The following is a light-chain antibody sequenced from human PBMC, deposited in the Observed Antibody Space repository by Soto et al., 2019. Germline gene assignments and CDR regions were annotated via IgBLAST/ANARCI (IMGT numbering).Light chain of an antibody. CDR2: GAS. J-gene: IGKJ1*01. CDR1: QSISDT. CDR3: QQYGSSGT. V-gene: IGKV3-15*01. Sequence: ETVMTQSPATLSVSPGGRATLSCRASQSISDTLAWYQQKPGQAPRLLIHGASTRATGFPARFSGSGSGTDFTLTISSLQSEDFAIYYCQQYGSSGTFGQGTKVDIK.